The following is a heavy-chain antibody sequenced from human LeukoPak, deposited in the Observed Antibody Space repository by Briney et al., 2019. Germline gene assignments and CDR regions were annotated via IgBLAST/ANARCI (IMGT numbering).Heavy chain of an antibody. CDR2: IKQDGSEK. V-gene: IGHV3-7*03. CDR1: GFTFSSYW. Sequence: PGRSLRLSCAASGFTFSSYWMSWVRQAPGKGLEWVANIKQDGSEKYYVDSVKGRFTVSRDNAKNSLYLQMNSLRAEDTAVYYCAKGQWLAYSVDSWGRGTLVTVSS. J-gene: IGHJ4*02. D-gene: IGHD6-19*01. CDR3: AKGQWLAYSVDS.